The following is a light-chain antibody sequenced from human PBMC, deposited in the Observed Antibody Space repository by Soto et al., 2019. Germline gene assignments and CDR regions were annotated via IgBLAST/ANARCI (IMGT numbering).Light chain of an antibody. Sequence: EIEMTQSPATLSVSPGEGATLSCKASQNVYNNLAWYQQRPGQPPRLLIYDASTRDSGISARFSGSGYGTEFTLTISSLQSEDFAVYFCQQCRNWPLTFGGGTKVEIK. CDR2: DAS. CDR3: QQCRNWPLT. V-gene: IGKV3-15*01. CDR1: QNVYNN. J-gene: IGKJ4*02.